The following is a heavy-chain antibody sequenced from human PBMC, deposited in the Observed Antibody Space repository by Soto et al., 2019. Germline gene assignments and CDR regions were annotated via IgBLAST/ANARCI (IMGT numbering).Heavy chain of an antibody. J-gene: IGHJ3*01. CDR1: SGSIFTTNW. CDR2: IYHSGSP. V-gene: IGHV4-4*02. D-gene: IGHD3-16*01. Sequence: QVQLQESGPGLVKPSGTLSLTCAASSGSIFTTNWWSWVRQSPGRGLQWIGDIYHSGSPKYNPSLKRRVSISIAKSKSRFFLNLTSMSAADTAVYYCARKPDVATAKVGGGYVFDVWGQGTMVTVSS. CDR3: ARKPDVATAKVGGGYVFDV.